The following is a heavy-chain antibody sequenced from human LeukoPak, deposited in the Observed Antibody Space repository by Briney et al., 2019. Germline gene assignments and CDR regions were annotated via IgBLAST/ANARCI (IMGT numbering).Heavy chain of an antibody. D-gene: IGHD2-21*01. CDR3: AKGIEEVVIAQSDYYYYYYMDV. Sequence: GSLRLSCAASGFTFSSYGMHWVRQAPGKGLEWVAVIWYGGSNKYYADSVKDRFTISRDNSKNTLYLQMNSLRAEDTAVYYCAKGIEEVVIAQSDYYYYYYMDVWGKGTTVTVSS. CDR2: IWYGGSNK. J-gene: IGHJ6*03. V-gene: IGHV3-30*02. CDR1: GFTFSSYG.